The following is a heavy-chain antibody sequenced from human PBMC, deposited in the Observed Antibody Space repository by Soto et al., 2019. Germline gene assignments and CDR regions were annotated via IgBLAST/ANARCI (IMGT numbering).Heavy chain of an antibody. Sequence: DVQLVESGGGLMQPGESLRLSCAASGLTVSGKKYVAWVRQAPGKGLEWVSALYDVDGSFYADSVKGRFTTSRDSAKTTVYLQMNGLRPDDTAVYYCATWHEREHAYDVWGQGTTVTVSS. V-gene: IGHV3-53*01. CDR1: GLTVSGKKY. J-gene: IGHJ3*01. D-gene: IGHD1-1*01. CDR2: LYDVDGS. CDR3: ATWHEREHAYDV.